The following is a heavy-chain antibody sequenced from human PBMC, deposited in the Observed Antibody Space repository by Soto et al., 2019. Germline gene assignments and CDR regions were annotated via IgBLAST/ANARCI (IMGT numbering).Heavy chain of an antibody. CDR3: ARERAPYYYDSSSARSYGMDV. D-gene: IGHD3-22*01. J-gene: IGHJ6*02. V-gene: IGHV4-31*03. Sequence: PSETLSLTCTVSGGSISSGGYYWSWIRQHPGKGLEWIGYIYYSGSTYYNPSLKSRVTISVDTSKNQFSLKLSSVTAADTAVYYCARERAPYYYDSSSARSYGMDVWGQGTTVTLSS. CDR2: IYYSGST. CDR1: GGSISSGGYY.